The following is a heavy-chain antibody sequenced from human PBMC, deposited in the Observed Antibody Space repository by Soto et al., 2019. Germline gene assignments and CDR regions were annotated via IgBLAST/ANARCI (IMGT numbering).Heavy chain of an antibody. J-gene: IGHJ6*02. CDR3: ASRGYCISTSCHPIYYYYGMDV. D-gene: IGHD2-2*01. CDR1: GGTFSSYA. CDR2: IIPIFGTA. V-gene: IGHV1-69*13. Sequence: SVKVSCKASGGTFSSYAISWVRQAPGQGLEWMGGIIPIFGTANYAQKFQGRVTITADESTSTAYMELSSLRSEDTAVYYCASRGYCISTSCHPIYYYYGMDVWG.